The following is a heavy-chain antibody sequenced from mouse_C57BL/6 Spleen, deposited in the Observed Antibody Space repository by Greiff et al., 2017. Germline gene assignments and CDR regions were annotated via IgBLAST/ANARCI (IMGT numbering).Heavy chain of an antibody. J-gene: IGHJ4*01. CDR3: ARSILFIATVVATGYYTMDY. Sequence: QVQLKQPGAELVKPGASVKLSCKASGYTFTSYWMHWVKQRPGQGLEWIGMIHPNSGSTNYNEKFKSKATLTVDKSSSTAYMQLSSLTSEDSAVCSCARSILFIATVVATGYYTMDYWGQGTSVTVSS. CDR2: IHPNSGST. V-gene: IGHV1-64*01. CDR1: GYTFTSYW. D-gene: IGHD1-1*01.